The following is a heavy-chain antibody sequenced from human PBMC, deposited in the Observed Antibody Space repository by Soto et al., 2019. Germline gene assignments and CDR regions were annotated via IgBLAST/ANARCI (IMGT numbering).Heavy chain of an antibody. Sequence: SETLSLTCTVSGGSISSGGYYWSWIRQPPGKGLEWIGYIYYSGSTNYNPSLKSRVTISVDTSKNQFSLKLSSVTAADTAVYYCARQVGGWAPWYFDYWGQGTLVTAPQ. V-gene: IGHV4-61*08. J-gene: IGHJ4*02. D-gene: IGHD6-19*01. CDR1: GGSISSGGYY. CDR3: ARQVGGWAPWYFDY. CDR2: IYYSGST.